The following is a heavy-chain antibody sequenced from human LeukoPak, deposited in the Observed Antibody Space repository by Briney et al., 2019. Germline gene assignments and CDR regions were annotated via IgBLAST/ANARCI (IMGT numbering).Heavy chain of an antibody. CDR2: IKQDGSAQ. D-gene: IGHD5-24*01. CDR1: GFTFSIYW. Sequence: GGSLRLSCAASGFTFSIYWMDWVRQAPGKGLEWVANIKQDGSAQYYVGSVEGRFTISRDNAKNSLYLQMNSLRAEDTAVYYCARNRGWLQFDSWGRGTLVTVSS. V-gene: IGHV3-7*01. J-gene: IGHJ4*02. CDR3: ARNRGWLQFDS.